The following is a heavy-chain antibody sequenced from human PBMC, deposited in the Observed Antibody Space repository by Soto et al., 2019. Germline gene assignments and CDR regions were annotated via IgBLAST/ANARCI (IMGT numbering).Heavy chain of an antibody. D-gene: IGHD1-1*01. J-gene: IGHJ5*02. CDR3: ARDQLEGNWFDP. CDR1: GGSISSGGYS. Sequence: QLQLQESGSGLVRPSQTLSLTCAVSGGSISSGGYSWNWIRQPPGKGLEWIGYIYHSGSTLYNPSPTSRVTISVDKSKSQVSLKLRSVTAADTAVYYCARDQLEGNWFDPWGQGTLVTVAS. CDR2: IYHSGST. V-gene: IGHV4-30-2*01.